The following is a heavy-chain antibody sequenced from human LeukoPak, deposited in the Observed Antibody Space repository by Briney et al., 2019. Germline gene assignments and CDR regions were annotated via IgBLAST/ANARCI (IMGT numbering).Heavy chain of an antibody. CDR2: ISYDGSNK. CDR3: AKGSLFDY. Sequence: PGGSLRLSCAASGFTFSSYGMHWVRQAPGKGLEWVAVISYDGSNKHYADSVKGRFTISRDNSKNTLYLQMNSLRAEDTAVYYCAKGSLFDYWGQGTLVTVSS. V-gene: IGHV3-30*18. J-gene: IGHJ4*02. CDR1: GFTFSSYG.